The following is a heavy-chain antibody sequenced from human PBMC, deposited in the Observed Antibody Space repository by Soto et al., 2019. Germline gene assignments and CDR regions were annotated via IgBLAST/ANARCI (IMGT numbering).Heavy chain of an antibody. CDR1: GGSLSGYY. V-gene: IGHV4-34*12. J-gene: IGHJ4*02. CDR3: ARHHVRGRTILGAAEF. Sequence: QVQLQQWGAGLLKPSETLSLTCAVYGGSLSGYYWSWIRQPPGKALEWIGEFIHSGNSSYNPSLKSRVTISVDTSKNQLSLNLSSVTAADTAMYYCARHHVRGRTILGAAEFWGQGTLVTVSS. D-gene: IGHD1-26*01. CDR2: FIHSGNS.